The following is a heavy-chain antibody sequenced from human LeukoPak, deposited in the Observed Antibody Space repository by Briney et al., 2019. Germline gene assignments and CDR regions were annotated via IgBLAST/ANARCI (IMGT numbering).Heavy chain of an antibody. CDR1: GFTFSSYS. J-gene: IGHJ4*02. D-gene: IGHD5-12*01. CDR2: ISSSSSTI. CDR3: ARDQRGYEPEIGGFDY. Sequence: GGSLRLSCAASGFTFSSYSMNWVRQAPGKGLEWVSYISSSSSTIYYADSVKGRFTISRDNAKNSLYLQMNSLRAEDTAVYYCARDQRGYEPEIGGFDYWGQGTLVTVSS. V-gene: IGHV3-48*04.